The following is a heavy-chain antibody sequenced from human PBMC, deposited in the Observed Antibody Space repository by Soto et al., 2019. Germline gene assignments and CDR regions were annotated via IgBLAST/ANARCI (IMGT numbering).Heavy chain of an antibody. Sequence: ASVKVTCKASGYTFTSYDISWVRQAPGQGLEWMGWMNPNSGNTGYAQKFQGRVTMTRNTSISTAYMELSSLRSEDTAVYYCARGSIAAADIYYYYGMDVWGQGTTVTVS. J-gene: IGHJ6*02. CDR1: GYTFTSYD. CDR3: ARGSIAAADIYYYYGMDV. V-gene: IGHV1-8*01. CDR2: MNPNSGNT. D-gene: IGHD6-13*01.